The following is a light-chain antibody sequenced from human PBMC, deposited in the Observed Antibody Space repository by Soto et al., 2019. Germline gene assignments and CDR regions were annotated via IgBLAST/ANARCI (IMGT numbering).Light chain of an antibody. V-gene: IGKV3-20*01. CDR1: QTVISGD. CDR3: QQTYNLPRT. J-gene: IGKJ1*01. Sequence: IVLTQSPGTLSLSPGERATLSCRSSQTVISGDLAWYQQKPGQAPRLLIYGASTRATGIPGRFRGSASGTDFTLTIRSLQPDDFATYYCQQTYNLPRTCGQGTKV. CDR2: GAS.